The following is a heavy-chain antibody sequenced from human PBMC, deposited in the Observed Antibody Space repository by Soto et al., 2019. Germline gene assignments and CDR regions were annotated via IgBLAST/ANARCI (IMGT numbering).Heavy chain of an antibody. D-gene: IGHD6-19*01. V-gene: IGHV3-23*01. CDR2: ISGSGGST. CDR3: ESRSSGWYFDY. J-gene: IGHJ4*02. CDR1: GFTFSSYA. Sequence: EVQLLESGGGLVQPGGSLRLSCAASGFTFSSYAMNWVRQAPGKGLEWVSVISGSGGSTYYADSVKGRFTISRDNSKNTMYLQMNSLRAEDTAVYSFESRSSGWYFDYWGQGTLVTVSS.